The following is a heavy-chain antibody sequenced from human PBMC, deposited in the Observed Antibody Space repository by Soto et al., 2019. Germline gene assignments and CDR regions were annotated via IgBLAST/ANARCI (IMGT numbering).Heavy chain of an antibody. J-gene: IGHJ6*02. CDR1: GYTFTSYG. V-gene: IGHV1-18*01. D-gene: IGHD6-6*01. Sequence: QVQLVQSGAEVKKPGASVKVSCKASGYTFTSYGISWVRQAPGQGLEWMGWISAYNGNTNYAQKLQGRVTMPTDTSTSTAYRELRGLRSDDTAVYYGARGSSSWFYYYYYGMDVWGQGTTVTVSS. CDR2: ISAYNGNT. CDR3: ARGSSSWFYYYYYGMDV.